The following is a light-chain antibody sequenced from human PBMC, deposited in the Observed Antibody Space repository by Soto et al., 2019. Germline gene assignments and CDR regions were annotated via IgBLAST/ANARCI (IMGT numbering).Light chain of an antibody. Sequence: QSVLTQPASVSGSPGQSITISCTGTSGDVGSYNPVSWYQHHPGKAPKLMIYEGSKRPSGVSNRFSGSKSGSTASLTISGLQAEDEADYYCCSYARSSTYVFGTGTKLTVL. CDR1: SGDVGSYNP. CDR2: EGS. CDR3: CSYARSSTYV. V-gene: IGLV2-23*01. J-gene: IGLJ1*01.